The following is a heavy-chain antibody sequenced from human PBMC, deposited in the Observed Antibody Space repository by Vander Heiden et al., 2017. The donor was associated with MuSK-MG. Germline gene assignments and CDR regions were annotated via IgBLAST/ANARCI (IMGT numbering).Heavy chain of an antibody. J-gene: IGHJ4*02. D-gene: IGHD6-19*01. CDR1: GYSFSTYW. CDR2: IYPGDSDT. CDR3: ARPVIAVAGSEPAYYFDL. Sequence: EVQLLQSGAEVKKPGESLQISCNGSGYSFSTYWIAWVRQMPGKGLEWMGIIYPGDSDTRYSPSFQGQVTVSVDKSISTTYLQWSSLKASDTAMYYCARPVIAVAGSEPAYYFDLWGQGTLVTVSS. V-gene: IGHV5-51*01.